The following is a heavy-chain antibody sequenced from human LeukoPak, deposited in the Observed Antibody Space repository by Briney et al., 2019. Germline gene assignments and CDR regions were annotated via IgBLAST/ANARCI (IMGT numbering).Heavy chain of an antibody. D-gene: IGHD1-26*01. Sequence: SETLSLTCSVSGGSISSDGYYWSWIRQHPGKGLEWVGYIYYSGSTYYNPSLKSRVTMSVDTSKNQFSLKLSSVTAADTAVYYCGRGETYFNYGGQGPLVPVSS. CDR1: GGSISSDGYY. CDR2: IYYSGST. V-gene: IGHV4-31*03. CDR3: GRGETYFNY. J-gene: IGHJ4*02.